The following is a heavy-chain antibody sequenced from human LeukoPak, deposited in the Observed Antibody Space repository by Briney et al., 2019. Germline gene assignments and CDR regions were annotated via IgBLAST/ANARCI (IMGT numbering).Heavy chain of an antibody. CDR3: SRGSGWLSVY. J-gene: IGHJ4*02. CDR1: GFTFGDYL. Sequence: PGRSLRLSCTASGFTFGDYLMSWFRQAPGKGPEWIGFISGGTTEYAASAKGRFTISRDDSTSIAYLQMNSLTTEDTAVYYCSRGSGWLSVYWGQGTLVTVSS. CDR2: ISGGTT. D-gene: IGHD6-19*01. V-gene: IGHV3-49*03.